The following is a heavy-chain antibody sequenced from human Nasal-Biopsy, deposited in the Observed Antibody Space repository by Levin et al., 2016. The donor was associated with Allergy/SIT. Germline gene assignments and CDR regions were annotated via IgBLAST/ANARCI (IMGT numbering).Heavy chain of an antibody. Sequence: GESLKISCAASGFVFGRYWMSWVRQAPGKGLEWVANIKFDGNEKRYVDSVKGRFTISRDNANNSLYLQMNSLRAEDTAVYYCAREGSVASPLDYWGQGTLVAVSS. J-gene: IGHJ4*02. CDR1: GFVFGRYW. D-gene: IGHD6-6*01. V-gene: IGHV3-7*03. CDR2: IKFDGNEK. CDR3: AREGSVASPLDY.